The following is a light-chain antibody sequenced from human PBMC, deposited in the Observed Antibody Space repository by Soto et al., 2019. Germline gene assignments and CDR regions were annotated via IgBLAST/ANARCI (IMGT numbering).Light chain of an antibody. V-gene: IGKV1-12*01. J-gene: IGKJ5*01. CDR2: AAS. Sequence: DIQMTQSPSSVSASVGDRVTIPCRASQGISRWLAWYQKKPGRAPKLLIYAASSLQSGVPVRFSGSGSGTDFTLSISSLEPEDVATYYCQQLDSFPLTFGQGTRLE. CDR3: QQLDSFPLT. CDR1: QGISRW.